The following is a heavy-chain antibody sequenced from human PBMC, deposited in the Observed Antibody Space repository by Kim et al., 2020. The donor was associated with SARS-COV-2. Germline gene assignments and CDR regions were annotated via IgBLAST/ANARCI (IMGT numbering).Heavy chain of an antibody. D-gene: IGHD6-13*01. J-gene: IGHJ5*02. CDR3: AGLPYSSSWYRWFDP. Sequence: SETLSLTCSVSGDSISSGTHFWGWIRQTPEKGLEWIVNMYYSGTTYYNPSLKSRVTMSLDTSKNQLSLRLTSVTAADTAVYFCAGLPYSSSWYRWFDPWGPGTLVTVSS. V-gene: IGHV4-39*01. CDR2: MYYSGTT. CDR1: GDSISSGTHF.